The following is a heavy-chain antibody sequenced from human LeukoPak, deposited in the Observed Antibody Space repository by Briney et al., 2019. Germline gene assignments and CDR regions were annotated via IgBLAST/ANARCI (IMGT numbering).Heavy chain of an antibody. J-gene: IGHJ6*02. CDR1: GYTFTSYG. CDR3: ARGSGYCSSTSCQKYYYYYGMDV. D-gene: IGHD2-2*01. CDR2: ISAYNGNT. V-gene: IGHV1-18*01. Sequence: ASVKVSCKASGYTFTSYGISWVRQAPGQGLEWMGWISAYNGNTNYAQKLQGRVTMTTDTSTSTAYMELRSLRSDDTAVYYCARGSGYCSSTSCQKYYYYYGMDVWGQGTTVTVSS.